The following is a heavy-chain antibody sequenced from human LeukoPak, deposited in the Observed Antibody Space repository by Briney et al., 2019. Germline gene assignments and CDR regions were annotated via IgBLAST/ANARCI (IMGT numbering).Heavy chain of an antibody. J-gene: IGHJ5*02. Sequence: PGGSLRLSCAASGFTFSDYYMSWIRQAPGKGLEWVSYISSSGSTIYYADSVKGRFTISRDNAKNSLCLQMNSLRAEDTAVYYRAGEVSEYSSGWYGGYWFDPWGQGTLVTVSS. CDR1: GFTFSDYY. CDR3: AGEVSEYSSGWYGGYWFDP. V-gene: IGHV3-11*04. CDR2: ISSSGSTI. D-gene: IGHD6-19*01.